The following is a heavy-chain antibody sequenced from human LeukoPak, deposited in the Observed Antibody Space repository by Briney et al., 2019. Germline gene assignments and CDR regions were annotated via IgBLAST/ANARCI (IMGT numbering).Heavy chain of an antibody. CDR3: ARGVYGAYFDY. Sequence: PSETLSLTCSVSGGSLSSFYWSWLRQPPGKGLEWITYISHNGYTELKPSLKSRVTISLDTSKNQLSLKLSSMTAADTAVYYCARGVYGAYFDYWGQGTLVTVSS. J-gene: IGHJ4*02. D-gene: IGHD4-17*01. CDR1: GGSLSSFY. V-gene: IGHV4-59*01. CDR2: ISHNGYT.